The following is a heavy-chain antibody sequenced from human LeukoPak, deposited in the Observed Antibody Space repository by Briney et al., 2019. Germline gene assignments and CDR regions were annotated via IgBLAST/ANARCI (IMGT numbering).Heavy chain of an antibody. V-gene: IGHV4-4*02. CDR1: GGSISSSNW. CDR3: ARRGRYYGSGSYYTPKWFDP. CDR2: INHSGST. D-gene: IGHD3-10*01. Sequence: SETLSLTCAVSGGSISSSNWWSWVRQPPGKGLEWIGEINHSGSTNYNPSLKSRVTISVDTSKNQFSLKLSSVTAADTAVYYCARRGRYYGSGSYYTPKWFDPWGQGTLVTVSS. J-gene: IGHJ5*02.